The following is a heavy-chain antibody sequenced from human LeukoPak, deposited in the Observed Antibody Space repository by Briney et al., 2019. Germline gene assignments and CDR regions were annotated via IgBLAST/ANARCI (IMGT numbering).Heavy chain of an antibody. V-gene: IGHV4-61*02. CDR2: IYTSGST. D-gene: IGHD3-3*01. CDR1: GGSISSGSYY. J-gene: IGHJ6*03. CDR3: ARGRDREWLFPSDYYYYYMDV. Sequence: SETLSLTCTVSGGSISSGSYYWSWIRQPAGKGLEWIGRIYTSGSTNYNPSLKSRVTISVDTSKDQFSLKLSSVTAADTAVYYCARGRDREWLFPSDYYYYYMDVWGKGTTVTVSS.